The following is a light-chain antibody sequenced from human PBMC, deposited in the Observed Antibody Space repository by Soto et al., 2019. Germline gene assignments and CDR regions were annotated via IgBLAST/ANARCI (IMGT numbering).Light chain of an antibody. J-gene: IGKJ1*01. CDR3: QQYERYST. CDR2: KAS. V-gene: IGKV1-5*03. CDR1: QNIYTW. Sequence: DHQVTQSPSTLSASVGDRVTITCRASQNIYTWLAWYQQKPGIAPKLLIHKASTLESGVPSRFSGSGYGTEFTLTISGLQPEDSATYYCQQYERYSTFGQGTKVEIK.